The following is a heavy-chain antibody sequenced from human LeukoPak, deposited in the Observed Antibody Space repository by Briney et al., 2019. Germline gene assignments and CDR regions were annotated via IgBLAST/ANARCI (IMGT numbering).Heavy chain of an antibody. J-gene: IGHJ4*02. CDR2: ISSSSSTI. Sequence: GGSLRLSCAASGFTFSSYSMNWVRQAPGKGLGWVSYISSSSSTIYYADSVKGRFTISRDNSKNTLYLQMNSLRAEDTAVYYCAKDYNRAYYYGSGFGYWGQGTLVTVSS. CDR3: AKDYNRAYYYGSGFGY. CDR1: GFTFSSYS. D-gene: IGHD3-10*01. V-gene: IGHV3-48*01.